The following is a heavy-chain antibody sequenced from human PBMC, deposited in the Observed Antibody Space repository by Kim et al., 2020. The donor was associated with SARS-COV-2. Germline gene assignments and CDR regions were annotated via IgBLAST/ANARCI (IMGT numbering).Heavy chain of an antibody. D-gene: IGHD2-15*01. CDR3: ARARLGVLILVDCFDY. Sequence: SETLSLTCTVSGGSISSGGYYWSWIRQHPGKGLEWIGYIYYSGSTYYNPSLKSRVTISVDTSKNQFSLKLSSVTAADTAVYYCARARLGVLILVDCFDYWGQGTPVTVSS. CDR2: IYYSGST. J-gene: IGHJ4*02. V-gene: IGHV4-31*03. CDR1: GGSISSGGYY.